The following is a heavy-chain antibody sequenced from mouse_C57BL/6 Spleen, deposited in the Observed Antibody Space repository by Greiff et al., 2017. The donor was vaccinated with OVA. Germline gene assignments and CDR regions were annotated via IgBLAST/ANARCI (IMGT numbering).Heavy chain of an antibody. Sequence: VQLQQSGAELVMPGASVKLSCKASGYTFTSYWMHWVKQRPGQGLEWIGEIDPSDSYTNYNQKFKGKSTLTVDKSSSTAYMQLSSLTSEDSAVYYCARLGYDGYFDYWGQGTTLTVSS. CDR3: ARLGYDGYFDY. D-gene: IGHD2-2*01. CDR1: GYTFTSYW. V-gene: IGHV1-69*01. J-gene: IGHJ2*01. CDR2: IDPSDSYT.